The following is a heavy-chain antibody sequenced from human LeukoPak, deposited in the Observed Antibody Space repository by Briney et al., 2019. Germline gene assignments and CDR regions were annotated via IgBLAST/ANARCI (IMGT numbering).Heavy chain of an antibody. CDR3: VRDLSAGGWFDP. CDR1: GGSISTYY. J-gene: IGHJ5*02. Sequence: SETLSLTCTVSGGSISTYYWTWIRQPPGKGLEWIGYIYYSGRTNYNPSLKSRVTISVDTSKNQFSLNLSSVTAADTAVYYCVRDLSAGGWFDPWGQGTLVTVSS. D-gene: IGHD2/OR15-2a*01. V-gene: IGHV4-59*01. CDR2: IYYSGRT.